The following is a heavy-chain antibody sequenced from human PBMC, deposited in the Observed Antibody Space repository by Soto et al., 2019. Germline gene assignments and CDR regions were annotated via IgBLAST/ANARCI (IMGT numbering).Heavy chain of an antibody. Sequence: GGSLRLSCAASGFTVSNNYMNWVRQAPGKGLESVSVLYSDGSTNYADSVKGRFTISRDIPKNTLYLQMNSLRVEDTALYYCATAFCTDGSSCGFDYWGQGTLVTVSS. CDR2: LYSDGST. D-gene: IGHD2-8*01. CDR3: ATAFCTDGSSCGFDY. J-gene: IGHJ4*02. CDR1: GFTVSNNY. V-gene: IGHV3-53*01.